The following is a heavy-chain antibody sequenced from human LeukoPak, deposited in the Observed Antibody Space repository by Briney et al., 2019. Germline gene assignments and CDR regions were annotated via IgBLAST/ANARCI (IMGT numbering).Heavy chain of an antibody. V-gene: IGHV3-30*02. CDR3: ARDQLGTQIPMGAFDI. CDR1: GFTFSSYG. D-gene: IGHD1-1*01. Sequence: PGGSLRLSCAASGFTFSSYGMHWVRQAPGKGLEWVAFIRYDGSNKYYADSVKGRFTISRDNAKNSLYLQMNSLRAEDTAVYYCARDQLGTQIPMGAFDIWGQGTMVTVSS. J-gene: IGHJ3*02. CDR2: IRYDGSNK.